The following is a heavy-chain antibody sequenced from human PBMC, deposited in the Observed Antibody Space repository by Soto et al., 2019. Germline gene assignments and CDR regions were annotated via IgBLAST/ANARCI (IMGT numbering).Heavy chain of an antibody. V-gene: IGHV1-8*01. CDR1: GYTFTRYD. Sequence: QVPLVQSGSEGKEPGASMKISCQASGYTFTRYDITWVRQATGQGLEWMGWMNPQTGNTAYAEKFQGRVTMTRSTSINTAYMELSGLRSADTAVYYCARLSEESSSSNYYYFYMDVWGKGSTVTVSS. D-gene: IGHD6-6*01. CDR3: ARLSEESSSSNYYYFYMDV. J-gene: IGHJ6*03. CDR2: MNPQTGNT.